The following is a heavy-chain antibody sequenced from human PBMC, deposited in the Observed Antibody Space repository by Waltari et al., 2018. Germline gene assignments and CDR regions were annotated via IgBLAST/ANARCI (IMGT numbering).Heavy chain of an antibody. J-gene: IGHJ4*02. D-gene: IGHD6-13*01. V-gene: IGHV4-61*05. CDR3: ARGAADQFFDY. CDR1: GGSISSSSYY. Sequence: QLQLQESGPGLVKPSETLSLTCTVSGGSISSSSYYWGWIRQPPGKGLEWIGYIYYSGSTNYDPSRKSRVTISVDTSKNQFSLKLSSVTAADTAVYYCARGAADQFFDYWGQGTLVTVSS. CDR2: IYYSGST.